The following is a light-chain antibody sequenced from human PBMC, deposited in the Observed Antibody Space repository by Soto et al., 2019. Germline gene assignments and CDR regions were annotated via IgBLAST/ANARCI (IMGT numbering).Light chain of an antibody. CDR3: QQYNSYRT. CDR1: QSISSW. CDR2: KAS. J-gene: IGKJ1*01. V-gene: IGKV1-5*03. Sequence: DIQVTRSPSTLSASVGDRVTITCRASQSISSWLAWYQQKPGKAPKLLIYKASSLESGVPSRFSGSGSGTEFTLTISSLQPDDFATYYCQQYNSYRTFGQGTKV.